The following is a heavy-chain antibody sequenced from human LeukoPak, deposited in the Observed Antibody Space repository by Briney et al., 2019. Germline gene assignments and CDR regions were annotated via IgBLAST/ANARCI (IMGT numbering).Heavy chain of an antibody. CDR3: GRALSSAWPNWFDP. Sequence: SETLPLTCTVSGGSISSYYWSWIRQPAGKGLEWMGYIYYSGSTNYSPSLKSRATISVDTSKKQFSLKLSPGTDADTAVYCCGRALSSAWPNWFDPWGQGTLVTVSS. V-gene: IGHV4-59*12. D-gene: IGHD6-19*01. J-gene: IGHJ5*02. CDR1: GGSISSYY. CDR2: IYYSGST.